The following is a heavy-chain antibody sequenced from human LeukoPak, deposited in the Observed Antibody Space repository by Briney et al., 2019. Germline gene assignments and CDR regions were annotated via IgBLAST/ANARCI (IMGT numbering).Heavy chain of an antibody. J-gene: IGHJ4*02. CDR1: EFTSRTDW. CDR3: GCGGYLLDY. CDR2: INSDGRRT. Sequence: GGSLRLSCAASEFTSRTDWINWVRQTPGKGLVWVSRINSDGRRTMYADSVKGRFTISRDNAKNTVYLQMNSLRAEDTAVYYCGCGGYLLDYSGQGILVPVSS. V-gene: IGHV3-74*03. D-gene: IGHD1-26*01.